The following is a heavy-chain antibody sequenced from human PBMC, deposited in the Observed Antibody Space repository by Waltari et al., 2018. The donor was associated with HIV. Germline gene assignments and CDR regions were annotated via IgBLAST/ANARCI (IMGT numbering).Heavy chain of an antibody. Sequence: EVQLLESGGGLVQPGGSLRLSCAASGFTFSSYAMSWVRPAPGKGLEWVSAISGSGGSTYYADCVKGRFTISRDNSKNTLYLQMNSLRAEDTAVYYCAKGCGSGYYYYGMDVWGQGTTVTVSS. CDR1: GFTFSSYA. J-gene: IGHJ6*02. CDR3: AKGCGSGYYYYGMDV. CDR2: ISGSGGST. D-gene: IGHD2-21*01. V-gene: IGHV3-23*01.